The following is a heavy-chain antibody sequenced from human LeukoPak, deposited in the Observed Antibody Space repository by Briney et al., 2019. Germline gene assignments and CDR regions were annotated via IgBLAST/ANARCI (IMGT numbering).Heavy chain of an antibody. Sequence: SCKASGYTFIDYAMHWVRQAPGKGLEWVAVISKDGSDKYYPGSVRGRFTISRDNSKNTIYLQMDSLRAEDTAIYYCARDYWWNYDYWGQGTLVTVSS. V-gene: IGHV3-30-3*01. CDR1: GYTFIDYA. CDR3: ARDYWWNYDY. D-gene: IGHD1-7*01. J-gene: IGHJ4*02. CDR2: ISKDGSDK.